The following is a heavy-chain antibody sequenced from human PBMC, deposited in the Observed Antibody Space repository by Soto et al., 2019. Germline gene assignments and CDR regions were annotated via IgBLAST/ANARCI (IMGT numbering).Heavy chain of an antibody. CDR1: GFTFDDSA. J-gene: IGHJ6*03. Sequence: EVQVVDSRGGLVQPGRSLRLSCVGSGFTFDDSAMHWVRQVPGKGLEWVSGINWNSDAIGYADSVKGRFIISRDNAKNCLYLQMNSLRTEDTALYYCAVFGTSPYYYYYMDVWGKGTTVTVSS. D-gene: IGHD3-10*01. V-gene: IGHV3-9*01. CDR3: AVFGTSPYYYYYMDV. CDR2: INWNSDAI.